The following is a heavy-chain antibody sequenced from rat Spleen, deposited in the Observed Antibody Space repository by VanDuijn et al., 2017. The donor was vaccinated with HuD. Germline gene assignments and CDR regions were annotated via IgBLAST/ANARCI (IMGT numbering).Heavy chain of an antibody. CDR3: ARRDNYVMDA. Sequence: EVQLVESGGGLVQPGRSLKLSCVASGFTFNNYWMTWIRQAPGKGLEWVASITYTGGNTYYPDSVKGRFTISRDNAKSTLYLQMDSLRSEDTATYYCARRDNYVMDAWGQGASVTVSS. D-gene: IGHD1-1*01. CDR1: GFTFNNYW. CDR2: ITYTGGNT. V-gene: IGHV5-31*01. J-gene: IGHJ4*01.